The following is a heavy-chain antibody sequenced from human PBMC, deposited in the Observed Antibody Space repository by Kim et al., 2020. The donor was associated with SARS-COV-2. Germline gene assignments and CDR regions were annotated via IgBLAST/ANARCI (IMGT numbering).Heavy chain of an antibody. V-gene: IGHV4-39*07. CDR2: IYYGGST. CDR1: GDSISTSGYY. Sequence: SETLSLTCTVSGDSISTSGYYWGWIRQPPGKGLEWIGSIYYGGSTYYNPSLKSRVTISVDTSKNQFSLKLSSVTAADTAVYYCARGAVASYNWFDPWGQG. D-gene: IGHD6-19*01. CDR3: ARGAVASYNWFDP. J-gene: IGHJ5*02.